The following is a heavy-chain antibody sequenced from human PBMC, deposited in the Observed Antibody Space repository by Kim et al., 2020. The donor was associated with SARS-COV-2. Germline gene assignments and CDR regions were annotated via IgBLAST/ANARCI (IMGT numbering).Heavy chain of an antibody. CDR3: ARQEYTSSSRLFDP. D-gene: IGHD6-6*01. Sequence: YSPSFQGQVPISVDKSINTVYLQWSSLKASDSAIYYCARQEYTSSSRLFDPWGQGTLVTVSS. J-gene: IGHJ5*02. V-gene: IGHV5-51*01.